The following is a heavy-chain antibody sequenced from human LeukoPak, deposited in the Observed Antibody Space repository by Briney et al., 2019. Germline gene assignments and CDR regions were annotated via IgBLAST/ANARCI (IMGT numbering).Heavy chain of an antibody. Sequence: SETLSLTCTVSGGSISSSSYYWGWIRQPPGKGLEWVGSIYYSGSTYYNPSLKSRVTISVDTSKNQFSLKLSSVTAADTAVYYCARIYSSGWLVDYWGQGTLVTVSS. CDR2: IYYSGST. J-gene: IGHJ4*02. CDR3: ARIYSSGWLVDY. CDR1: GGSISSSSYY. V-gene: IGHV4-39*01. D-gene: IGHD6-19*01.